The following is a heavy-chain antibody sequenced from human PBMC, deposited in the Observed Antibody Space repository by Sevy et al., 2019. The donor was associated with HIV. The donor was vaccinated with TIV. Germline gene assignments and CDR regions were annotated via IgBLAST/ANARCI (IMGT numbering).Heavy chain of an antibody. Sequence: GGSLRLSCAASGFTFSANWMNWVRQAPGKGLEWVANIKGDGSDKNDVDSVEGRFTISRDNAKNLLYLQMNSLRVEETAVYYCAHETFGRFESWGQGTLVTVSS. CDR2: IKGDGSDK. J-gene: IGHJ4*02. V-gene: IGHV3-7*01. CDR3: AHETFGRFES. CDR1: GFTFSANW. D-gene: IGHD3-16*01.